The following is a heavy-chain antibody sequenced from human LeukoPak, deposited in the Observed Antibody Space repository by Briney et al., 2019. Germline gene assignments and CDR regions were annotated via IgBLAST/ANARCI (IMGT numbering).Heavy chain of an antibody. Sequence: PGGSLRLSCAASGFTFSTFPMNWVRQAPGKELEWVSVIYTGGGRYYADSVRGRFTISRDTSKNMVFLQMSSLRVEDTAVYYCARGIDYWGRGTLVTVSS. J-gene: IGHJ4*02. CDR2: IYTGGGR. V-gene: IGHV3-53*01. CDR1: GFTFSTFP. CDR3: ARGIDY.